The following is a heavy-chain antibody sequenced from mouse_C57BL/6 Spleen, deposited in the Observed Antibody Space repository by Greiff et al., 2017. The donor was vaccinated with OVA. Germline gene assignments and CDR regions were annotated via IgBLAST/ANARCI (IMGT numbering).Heavy chain of an antibody. CDR2: IYPSDSET. V-gene: IGHV1-61*01. D-gene: IGHD2-4*01. J-gene: IGHJ4*01. Sequence: VQLQQPGAELVRPGSSVKLSCKASGYTFTSYWMDWVKQRPGQGLEWIGNIYPSDSETPYNQKFKDKATLTVDKSSSTAYMQLSSLTSEDSAVYYCAREEGDYLYAMDYWGQGTSVTVSS. CDR3: AREEGDYLYAMDY. CDR1: GYTFTSYW.